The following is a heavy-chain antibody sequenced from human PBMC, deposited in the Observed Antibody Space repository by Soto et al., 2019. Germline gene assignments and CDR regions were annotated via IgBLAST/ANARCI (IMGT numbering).Heavy chain of an antibody. CDR2: IIPILGIA. J-gene: IGHJ4*02. Sequence: QVQLVQSGAEVKKPGSSVKVSCKASGGTFSSYTISWVRQAPGQGLEWMGRIIPILGIANYAQKFQGRVTITADNSTSKAYMELSSLRSEDTAVYYCAGSGSYYNYWGQGTLVTVSS. V-gene: IGHV1-69*02. D-gene: IGHD1-26*01. CDR1: GGTFSSYT. CDR3: AGSGSYYNY.